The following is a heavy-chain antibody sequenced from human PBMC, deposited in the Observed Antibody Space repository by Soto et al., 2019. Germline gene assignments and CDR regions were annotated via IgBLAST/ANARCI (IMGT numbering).Heavy chain of an antibody. V-gene: IGHV3-21*01. Sequence: EVQLMESGGGLVKPGGSLRLSCAASGFTFSDYGMTWVRQAPGKGLEWVSSISSSSSYIYYADSLKGRFIMSRDNAKNSLYLRMNSLRVEDTAVYYCARDPRGSGSWRYWGQGTLVTVSS. J-gene: IGHJ4*02. CDR3: ARDPRGSGSWRY. D-gene: IGHD3-3*01. CDR1: GFTFSDYG. CDR2: ISSSSSYI.